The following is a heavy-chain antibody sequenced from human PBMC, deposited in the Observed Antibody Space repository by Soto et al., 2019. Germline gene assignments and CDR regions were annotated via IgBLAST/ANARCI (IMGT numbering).Heavy chain of an antibody. Sequence: GGSLRLSCAASGFTFSDHYMDWVRQAPGKGLEGVGRTRNKANSYTTEYAASVKGRFTISRDDSKNSLYLQMNSLKTEDTAVYYCARDTWGGQQLVHRAFDIWGQGTMVTVSS. CDR2: TRNKANSYTT. CDR3: ARDTWGGQQLVHRAFDI. V-gene: IGHV3-72*01. CDR1: GFTFSDHY. D-gene: IGHD6-13*01. J-gene: IGHJ3*02.